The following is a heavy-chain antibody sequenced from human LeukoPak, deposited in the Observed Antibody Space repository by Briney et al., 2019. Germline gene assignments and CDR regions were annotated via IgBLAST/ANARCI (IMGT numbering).Heavy chain of an antibody. CDR2: IYTSGST. CDR1: GGSISSSSYY. CDR3: ARDRPPNPADY. Sequence: PSETLSLTCTVSGGSISSSSYYWGWIRQPAGKGLEWIGRIYTSGSTNYNPSLKSRVTISVDTSKNQFSLKLSSVTAADTAVYYCARDRPPNPADYWGQGTLVTVSS. J-gene: IGHJ4*02. V-gene: IGHV4-61*02.